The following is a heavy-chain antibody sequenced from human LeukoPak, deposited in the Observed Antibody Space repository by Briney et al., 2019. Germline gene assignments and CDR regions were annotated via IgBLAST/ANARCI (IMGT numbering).Heavy chain of an antibody. CDR1: GFTVSSNF. J-gene: IGHJ2*01. D-gene: IGHD2-2*01. CDR3: ARDGCSSTSCPDWYFDL. V-gene: IGHV3-66*02. Sequence: GGSLRLSCAASGFTVSSNFMSWVRQAPGKGLEWVSVIYSDGITDYADSVKGRFTISRDNSKNPLYLQMNSLRVEDTAVYYCARDGCSSTSCPDWYFDLWGRGSLVTVSS. CDR2: IYSDGIT.